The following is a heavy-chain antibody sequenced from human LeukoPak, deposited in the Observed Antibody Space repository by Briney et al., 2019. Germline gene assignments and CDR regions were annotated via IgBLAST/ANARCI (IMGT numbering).Heavy chain of an antibody. V-gene: IGHV1-69*04. CDR1: GGTFSSYA. CDR2: IIPILGIA. CDR3: ASLDTAMPLDC. J-gene: IGHJ4*02. Sequence: GASVKVSCKASGGTFSSYAISWVRQAPGQGLEWMGRIIPILGIANYAQKFQGRVTVTADKSTSTAYMELSSLRSEDTAVYYCASLDTAMPLDCWGQGTLVTVSS. D-gene: IGHD5-18*01.